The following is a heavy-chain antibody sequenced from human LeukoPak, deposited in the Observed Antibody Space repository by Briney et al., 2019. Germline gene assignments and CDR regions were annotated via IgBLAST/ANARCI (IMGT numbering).Heavy chain of an antibody. Sequence: ASVKVSCKASGYTFTSFGFSWVRQAPGQGVEWMGWISAYNGNTNYAQKLQGRVTMTTDTPTRTAYMELRSLRSDDTAVYYWARDGVQQFYDYYYYMDVWGKGTTVTVSS. V-gene: IGHV1-18*01. J-gene: IGHJ6*03. CDR2: ISAYNGNT. D-gene: IGHD6-13*01. CDR1: GYTFTSFG. CDR3: ARDGVQQFYDYYYYMDV.